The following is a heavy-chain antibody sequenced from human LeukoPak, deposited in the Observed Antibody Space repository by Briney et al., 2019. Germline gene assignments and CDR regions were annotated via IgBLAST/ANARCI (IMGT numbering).Heavy chain of an antibody. J-gene: IGHJ4*02. V-gene: IGHV1-69*04. CDR3: ARDLAGYFDY. CDR2: IIPILGVA. Sequence: SVKVSCKASGGTFSSYAISWVRQAPGQGLEWMGRIIPILGVANYAQKFQGRVTITADKSTSTAYMELSSLRSEDTAVYYCARDLAGYFDYWGQGTLVTVSS. CDR1: GGTFSSYA. D-gene: IGHD3-10*01.